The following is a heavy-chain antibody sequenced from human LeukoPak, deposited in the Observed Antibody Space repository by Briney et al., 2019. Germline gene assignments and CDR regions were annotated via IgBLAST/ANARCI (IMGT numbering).Heavy chain of an antibody. J-gene: IGHJ4*02. CDR2: ISGSGEST. CDR1: GFTFSNYA. Sequence: GGSLRLSCAASGFTFSNYAITWIRQAPGKGLEWVSEISGSGESTYSGDSVKGRFTISRDNSKNTLYLQMNSLRAGDTAVYYCAREHWDFDYWGQGTLVTVSS. D-gene: IGHD7-27*01. CDR3: AREHWDFDY. V-gene: IGHV3-23*01.